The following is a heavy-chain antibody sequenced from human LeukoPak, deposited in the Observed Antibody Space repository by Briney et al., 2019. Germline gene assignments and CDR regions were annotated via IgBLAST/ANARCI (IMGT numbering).Heavy chain of an antibody. CDR1: GFTVSSNY. CDR2: IYSGGST. CDR3: ARRAIDVGYHYYYYMDV. D-gene: IGHD6-13*01. V-gene: IGHV3-53*01. J-gene: IGHJ6*03. Sequence: GGSLRLSCSASGFTVSSNYMSWVRQAPGKGLEWVSVIYSGGSTYYADSVKGRFTISRDNSKNTLYLQMNSLRAEDTAVYYCARRAIDVGYHYYYYMDVWGKGTTVIVSS.